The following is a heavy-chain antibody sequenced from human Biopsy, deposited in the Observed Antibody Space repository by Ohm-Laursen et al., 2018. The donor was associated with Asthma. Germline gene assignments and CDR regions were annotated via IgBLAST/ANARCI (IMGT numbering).Heavy chain of an antibody. V-gene: IGHV3-15*01. CDR1: GFTLSSYA. CDR2: IKSKIDGGTT. J-gene: IGHJ6*02. Sequence: SLRLSCSASGFTLSSYALHWVRQAPGKGLEWVGRIKSKIDGGTTDFAAPVKGRFTISRDDSKNMLYLQMNSLKSEDTAVYYCTTDFASGSRDFGRDVWGQGTTVTVSS. D-gene: IGHD3-10*01. CDR3: TTDFASGSRDFGRDV.